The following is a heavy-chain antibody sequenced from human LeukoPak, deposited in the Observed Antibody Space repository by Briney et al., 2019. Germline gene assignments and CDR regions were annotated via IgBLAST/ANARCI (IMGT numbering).Heavy chain of an antibody. CDR3: ARVYGSGVWDGYFDY. D-gene: IGHD3-10*01. CDR1: GFTFSSYA. Sequence: GGSLRLSCAASGFTFSSYAMSWVRQAPGKGLEWVSAISGSGGSTYYADSVKGRFTISRDNSKNTLYLQMNSLRAEDTAVYYCARVYGSGVWDGYFDYWGQGTLVTVSS. J-gene: IGHJ4*02. CDR2: ISGSGGST. V-gene: IGHV3-23*01.